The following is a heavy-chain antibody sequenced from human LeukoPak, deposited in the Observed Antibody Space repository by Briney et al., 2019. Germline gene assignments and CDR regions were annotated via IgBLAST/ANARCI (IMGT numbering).Heavy chain of an antibody. Sequence: GGSLRLSRATSDFTVSSNYMSWVRQAPGKGLEWVSIIYSNGSTYYADSMKGRFTISRDNSKNTLYLQMSSLRAEDTAVYYCARDRGGYFDYWGQGTLVTVSS. CDR1: DFTVSSNY. J-gene: IGHJ4*02. V-gene: IGHV3-53*01. CDR3: ARDRGGYFDY. CDR2: IYSNGST. D-gene: IGHD3-16*01.